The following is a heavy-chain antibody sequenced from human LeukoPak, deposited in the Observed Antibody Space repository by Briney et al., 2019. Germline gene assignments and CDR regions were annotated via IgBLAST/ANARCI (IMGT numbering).Heavy chain of an antibody. D-gene: IGHD3-9*01. CDR2: ISNSGS. CDR1: GVSITLYY. CDR3: ARGNYDILSDYSLYSPRGGFDH. V-gene: IGHV4-59*01. Sequence: SETLSLTCTVSGVSITLYYWTWIRQSPKKGLEWIGDISNSGSKSNPSLCSRLTISTDTSKNHFSLRLTSVSAANTAVYYCARGNYDILSDYSLYSPRGGFDHWGQGILVTVS. J-gene: IGHJ4*02.